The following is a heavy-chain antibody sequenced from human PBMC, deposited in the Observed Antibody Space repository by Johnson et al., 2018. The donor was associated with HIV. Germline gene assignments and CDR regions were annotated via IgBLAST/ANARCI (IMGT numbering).Heavy chain of an antibody. V-gene: IGHV3-11*04. Sequence: QVQLVESGGGLVKPGGSLRLSCAASGFTFSDYYMSWIRQAPGNGLEWVSYISSSGSIIYYADSVKGRFTISRDNAKNSLYLQMNSLRAEDTAVYYCARGDCTNGVCPPPRRDAFDIWGQGTMVTVSS. CDR2: ISSSGSII. D-gene: IGHD2-8*01. CDR3: ARGDCTNGVCPPPRRDAFDI. CDR1: GFTFSDYY. J-gene: IGHJ3*02.